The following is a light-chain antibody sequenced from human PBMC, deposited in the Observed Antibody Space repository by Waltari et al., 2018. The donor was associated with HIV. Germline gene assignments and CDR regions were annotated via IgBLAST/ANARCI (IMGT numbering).Light chain of an antibody. CDR3: LQRYSAPRT. Sequence: DIQMTQSPSSLYAAIGDRVTITWRASQPLSNNLYWYQHKPGKAPKLLIYSASSLQHGVPARFSGSGSGPDFTLTISSLQHEDFAPYYRLQRYSAPRTFGQVTKVYIK. J-gene: IGKJ1*01. CDR1: QPLSNN. CDR2: SAS. V-gene: IGKV1-39*01.